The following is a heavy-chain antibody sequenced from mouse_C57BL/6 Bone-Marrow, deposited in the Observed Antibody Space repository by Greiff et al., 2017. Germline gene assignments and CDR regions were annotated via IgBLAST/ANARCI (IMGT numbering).Heavy chain of an antibody. CDR3: ARPYYYGSSYVYYAMDY. Sequence: LQESGAELVKPGASVKMSCKASGYTFTSYWITWVKQRPGQGLEWIGDIYPGSGSTNYNEKFKSKATLTVDTSSSTAYMQLSSLTSEDSAVYYCARPYYYGSSYVYYAMDYWGQGTSVTVSS. V-gene: IGHV1-55*01. CDR1: GYTFTSYW. J-gene: IGHJ4*01. CDR2: IYPGSGST. D-gene: IGHD1-1*01.